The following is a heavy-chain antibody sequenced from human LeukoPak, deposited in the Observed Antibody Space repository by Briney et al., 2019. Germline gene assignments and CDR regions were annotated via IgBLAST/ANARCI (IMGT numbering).Heavy chain of an antibody. Sequence: PSETLSLTCTVSGGSVSSGSYYWSWIRQPPGKGLEWIGYIYYSGSTNYNPSLKSRVTISVDTSKNQFSLKLSSVTAVDTAVYYCARARITMARGGFYGMDVWGKGTTVTVSS. CDR1: GGSVSSGSYY. V-gene: IGHV4-61*01. D-gene: IGHD3-10*01. CDR2: IYYSGST. J-gene: IGHJ6*04. CDR3: ARARITMARGGFYGMDV.